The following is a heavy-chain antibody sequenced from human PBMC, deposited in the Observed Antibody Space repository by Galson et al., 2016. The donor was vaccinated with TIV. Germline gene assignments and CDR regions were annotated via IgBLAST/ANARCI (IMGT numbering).Heavy chain of an antibody. D-gene: IGHD3-22*01. Sequence: SLRLSCASSGFSFQNYAIHWVRQPPGKGLEWVSAISGGGGSTYYADSVKGRFTISRDNPKNTLFLQMNNLRAEDTAVYYCTKVPSSGFSYYYGLDVWGQGTTVTVSS. CDR1: GFSFQNYA. CDR3: TKVPSSGFSYYYGLDV. V-gene: IGHV3-23*01. J-gene: IGHJ6*02. CDR2: ISGGGGST.